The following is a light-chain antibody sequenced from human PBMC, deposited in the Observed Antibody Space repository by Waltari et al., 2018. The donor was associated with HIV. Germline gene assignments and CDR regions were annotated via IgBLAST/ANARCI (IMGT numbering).Light chain of an antibody. CDR1: SSVVGGYNY. J-gene: IGLJ2*01. V-gene: IGLV2-14*01. CDR2: EVS. Sequence: QSALPQPASVSVSPGQSITISCTGPSSVVGGYNYVSWYQHHPGKAPKLLIYEVSNRPSGVSNRFSGSKSGNTASLIISGLQAEDEADYYCSSYTSSSTLAVFGGGTKLTVL. CDR3: SSYTSSSTLAV.